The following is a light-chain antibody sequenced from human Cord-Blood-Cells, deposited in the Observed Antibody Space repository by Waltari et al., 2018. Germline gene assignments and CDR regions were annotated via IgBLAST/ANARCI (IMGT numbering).Light chain of an antibody. CDR2: EVS. Sequence: QYALTQPPSVSGSPGRSIPISRTATSSDVGGSNYVSWYQQHPGNAPKLMIYEVSNRPSGVSNRFSGSKSGNTASLTISGLQAEDEADYYCSSYTSSSTVVFGGGTKLTVL. J-gene: IGLJ2*01. CDR1: SSDVGGSNY. V-gene: IGLV2-14*01. CDR3: SSYTSSSTVV.